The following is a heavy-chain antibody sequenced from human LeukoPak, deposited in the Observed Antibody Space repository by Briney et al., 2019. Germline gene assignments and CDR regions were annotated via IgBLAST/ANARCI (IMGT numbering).Heavy chain of an antibody. J-gene: IGHJ3*02. CDR1: GYTFTTYY. D-gene: IGHD3-22*01. V-gene: IGHV1-18*01. CDR2: ISAYNGNT. Sequence: ASVKVSCKSSGYTFTTYYMHWVRQAPGQGLEWMGWISAYNGNTNYAQKLQGRVTMTTDTSTSTAYMELRSLRSDDTAVYYCARGFGTMIVVRGAFDIWGQGTMVTVSS. CDR3: ARGFGTMIVVRGAFDI.